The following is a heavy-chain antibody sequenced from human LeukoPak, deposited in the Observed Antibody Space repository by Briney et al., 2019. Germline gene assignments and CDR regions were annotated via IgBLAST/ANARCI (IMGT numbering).Heavy chain of an antibody. V-gene: IGHV5-51*01. CDR3: ARLRVGATGPHHFDY. Sequence: GESLKISCKGSGYSFTSYWIGWVRQMPGKGLEWMGIIYPGDSDTRYSPSFQGQVTISADKSISTAYLQWSSLKASDTAMYYCARLRVGATGPHHFDYWGQGTLVTVSS. J-gene: IGHJ4*02. CDR1: GYSFTSYW. D-gene: IGHD1-26*01. CDR2: IYPGDSDT.